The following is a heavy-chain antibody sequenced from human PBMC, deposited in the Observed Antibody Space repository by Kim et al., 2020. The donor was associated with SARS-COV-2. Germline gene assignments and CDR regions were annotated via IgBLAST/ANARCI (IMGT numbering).Heavy chain of an antibody. J-gene: IGHJ6*02. V-gene: IGHV4-59*13. Sequence: SETLSLTCTVSGGSISSYYWSWIRQPPGKGLEWIGYIYYSGSTNYNPSLKSRGTISVDTSKNQFSLKLSSVTAADTAVYYCARAGESGWFRVISGMDVWGQGTTVTVSS. CDR1: GGSISSYY. D-gene: IGHD3-10*01. CDR2: IYYSGST. CDR3: ARAGESGWFRVISGMDV.